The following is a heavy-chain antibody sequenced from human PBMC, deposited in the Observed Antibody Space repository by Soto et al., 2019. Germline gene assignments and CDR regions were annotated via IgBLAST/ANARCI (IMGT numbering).Heavy chain of an antibody. CDR1: GGSISSNSYY. CDR3: ARHLSPSRYSSSWFPYYYYGMDV. Sequence: SETLCLTYTVSGGSISSNSYYGGWIRHPPGKGLGWIGSIYYSGSTYYNPSLKSRVTLSVDTSKNQFSLKLSSVTAADTAVYYCARHLSPSRYSSSWFPYYYYGMDVWGQGTTVT. V-gene: IGHV4-39*01. D-gene: IGHD6-13*01. J-gene: IGHJ6*02. CDR2: IYYSGST.